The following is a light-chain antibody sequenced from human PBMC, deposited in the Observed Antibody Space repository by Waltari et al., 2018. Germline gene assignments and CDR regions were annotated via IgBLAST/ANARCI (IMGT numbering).Light chain of an antibody. CDR2: GAV. Sequence: DIQMTQSPSSLPASVGDRVTISCRASQRISSYLNWYQQQPGKAPRLLFYGAVSLQSGVPSRFSGSGSGTDFTLTISSLQPEDFATYYCQQTYRTPRTFGQGTKVDI. CDR3: QQTYRTPRT. CDR1: QRISSY. J-gene: IGKJ1*01. V-gene: IGKV1-39*01.